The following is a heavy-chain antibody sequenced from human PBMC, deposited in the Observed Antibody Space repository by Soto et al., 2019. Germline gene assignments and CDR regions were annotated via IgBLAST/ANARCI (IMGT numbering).Heavy chain of an antibody. CDR1: GFTVSSNY. CDR2: IYSGGST. J-gene: IGHJ3*02. CDR3: ARGTLFNYYDRSGRPGDDAFDI. D-gene: IGHD3-22*01. V-gene: IGHV3-53*01. Sequence: PGGSLRLSXAASGFTVSSNYMSWVRQAPGKGLEWVSVIYSGGSTYYADSVKGRFTISRDNSKNTLYLQMNNLRAEDTAVYYCARGTLFNYYDRSGRPGDDAFDIWGQGTMVTASS.